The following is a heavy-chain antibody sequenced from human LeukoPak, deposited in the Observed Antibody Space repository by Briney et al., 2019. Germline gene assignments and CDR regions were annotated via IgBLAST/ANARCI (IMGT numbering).Heavy chain of an antibody. CDR3: ALSGSYSYYFDY. CDR2: MNPNSGNT. CDR1: GYTFTSYD. D-gene: IGHD3-22*01. Sequence: VASVKVSCKASGYTFTSYDINWVRQATGQGLEWMGWMNPNSGNTGYAQKFQGRVTITRNTSISTAYMELSSLRSEDTAVYYCALSGSYSYYFDYWGQGTLVTVSS. J-gene: IGHJ4*02. V-gene: IGHV1-8*03.